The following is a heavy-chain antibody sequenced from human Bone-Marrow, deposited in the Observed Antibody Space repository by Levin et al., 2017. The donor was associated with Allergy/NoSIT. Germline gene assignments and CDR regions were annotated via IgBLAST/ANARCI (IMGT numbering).Heavy chain of an antibody. Sequence: SETLSLTCSVAGATIGSFYWSWIRQSPWKGLEWIGYVFYVGGTAYNPSLNGRATISIDTSKKQFSLKLSSVTAADTAIYYCALLRRDETYWGQGSLVTVSS. D-gene: IGHD5-24*01. J-gene: IGHJ4*02. CDR2: VFYVGGT. V-gene: IGHV4-59*01. CDR1: GATIGSFY. CDR3: ALLRRDETY.